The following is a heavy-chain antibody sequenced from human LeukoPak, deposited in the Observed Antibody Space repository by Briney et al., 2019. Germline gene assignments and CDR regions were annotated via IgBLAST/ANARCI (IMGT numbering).Heavy chain of an antibody. CDR1: GYTFTSYD. Sequence: ASVKVSCKASGYTFTSYDINWVRQATGQGLEWMGWMNPNSGNTGYAQKFQGRVTMTRNTSISTAYMELSSLRSEDTAVYYCARPMQYYDFWSGYFVSASLIYYYYYGMDVWGQGTTVTVSS. CDR3: ARPMQYYDFWSGYFVSASLIYYYYYGMDV. V-gene: IGHV1-8*01. CDR2: MNPNSGNT. D-gene: IGHD3-3*01. J-gene: IGHJ6*02.